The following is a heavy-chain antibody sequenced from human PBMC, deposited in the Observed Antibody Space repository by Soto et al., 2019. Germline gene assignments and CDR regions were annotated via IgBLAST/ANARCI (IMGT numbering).Heavy chain of an antibody. V-gene: IGHV4-34*01. Sequence: QVQLQQWGAGLLKPSETLSLTCAVYGGSFSGYYWSWIRQPPGKGLEWIGEINHSGSTNYNPSLKSRVTISVDTPKNQFSLKLSSVTSADTAVYYCAAGDFWSGYHAGWFDPWGQGTLVTVSS. J-gene: IGHJ5*02. CDR1: GGSFSGYY. CDR3: AAGDFWSGYHAGWFDP. CDR2: INHSGST. D-gene: IGHD3-3*01.